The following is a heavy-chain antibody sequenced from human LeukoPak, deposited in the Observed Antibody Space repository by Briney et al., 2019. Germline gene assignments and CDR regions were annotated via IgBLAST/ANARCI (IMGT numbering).Heavy chain of an antibody. Sequence: YWIGWVRQMPGKGLEWIGYIYYSGSTYYNPSLKSRVTISVDTSKNQFSLKLSSVTAADTAVYYCARGELAAAGPDAFDIWGQGTMVTVSS. CDR3: ARGELAAAGPDAFDI. CDR2: IYYSGST. CDR1: Y. D-gene: IGHD6-13*01. J-gene: IGHJ3*02. V-gene: IGHV4-31*02.